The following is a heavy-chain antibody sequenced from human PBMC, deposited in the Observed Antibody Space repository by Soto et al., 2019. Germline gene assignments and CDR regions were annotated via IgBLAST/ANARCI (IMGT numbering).Heavy chain of an antibody. V-gene: IGHV2-26*01. CDR3: ARALREGLPIYYFDS. J-gene: IGHJ4*02. CDR1: GFSLSKARMG. Sequence: QVTLKESGPVLVKPTENLTLTCTVSGFSLSKARMGVSWIRQPPGKALEWLAHIFWNDERSYNTSLKSRLTISRDTSKSQVVLTMTNVDPVDTGTYFCARALREGLPIYYFDSWGQGTLVTVSS. CDR2: IFWNDER. D-gene: IGHD1-26*01.